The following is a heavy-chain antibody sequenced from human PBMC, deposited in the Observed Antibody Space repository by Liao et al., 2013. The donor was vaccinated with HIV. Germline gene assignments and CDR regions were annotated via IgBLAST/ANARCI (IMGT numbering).Heavy chain of an antibody. CDR2: IHGTGSS. D-gene: IGHD4-17*01. CDR3: VRGPITTVTISYYYFVY. J-gene: IGHJ2*01. V-gene: IGHV4-4*07. Sequence: QVQLQESGPGLVRPSETLSLSCSVSGASISGYFWSWIRQPAGKGLEWIGRIHGTGSSNFNPSLQSRVTMSIDASKRQFSLNLTSVTAADTGVYYCVRGPITTVTISYYYFVYLGPWHPAHCLL. CDR1: GASISGYF.